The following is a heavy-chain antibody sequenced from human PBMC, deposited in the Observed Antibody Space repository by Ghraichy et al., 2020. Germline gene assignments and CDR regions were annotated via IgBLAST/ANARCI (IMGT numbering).Heavy chain of an antibody. CDR3: ASEPIMGYCSGGSCYSA. CDR2: IYSGGST. D-gene: IGHD2-15*01. J-gene: IGHJ5*02. Sequence: LSLTCAASGFTVSSNYMSWVRQAPGKGLEWVSVIYSGGSTYYADSVKGRFTISRDNSKNTLYLQMNSLRAEDTAVYYCASEPIMGYCSGGSCYSAWGQGTLVTVSS. CDR1: GFTVSSNY. V-gene: IGHV3-66*01.